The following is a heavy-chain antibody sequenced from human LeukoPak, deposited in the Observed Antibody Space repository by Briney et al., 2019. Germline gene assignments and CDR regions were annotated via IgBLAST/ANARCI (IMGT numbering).Heavy chain of an antibody. CDR2: IIPIFGTA. J-gene: IGHJ2*01. D-gene: IGHD4-17*01. Sequence: GASVKVSCKASGGTFSSYAISWVRQAPGQGLEWMGGIIPIFGTANYAQKFQGGVTITTDESTSTAYMELSSLRSEDTAVYYCARAGYGDYEYYWYFDLWGRGTLVAVSS. V-gene: IGHV1-69*05. CDR3: ARAGYGDYEYYWYFDL. CDR1: GGTFSSYA.